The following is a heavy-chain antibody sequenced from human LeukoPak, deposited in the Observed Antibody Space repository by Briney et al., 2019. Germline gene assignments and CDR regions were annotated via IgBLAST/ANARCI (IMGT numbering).Heavy chain of an antibody. CDR1: GASTNTDCYF. CDR2: GYYAGSGS. D-gene: IGHD5-12*01. CDR3: VRLWLRWGIDY. V-gene: IGHV4-39*01. Sequence: KPSETLSLTCDVSGASTNTDCYFWGWIRQPPGKGLEWVGSGYYAGSGSHYNPSLKSRVTISVDTSRNRYSLKLHSVTTADTAVYYCVRLWLRWGIDYWGQGSLVTVSS. J-gene: IGHJ4*02.